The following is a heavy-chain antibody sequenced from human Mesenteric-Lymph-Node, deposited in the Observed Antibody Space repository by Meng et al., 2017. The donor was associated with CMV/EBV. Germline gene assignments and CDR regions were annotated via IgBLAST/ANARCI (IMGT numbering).Heavy chain of an antibody. D-gene: IGHD3-16*01. CDR2: IYHSGSI. Sequence: VSGDSISRSNWWSWVRQPPGKGLEWIGEIYHSGSINYNPSLRSRATISVDKSKNQFSLKLRSVTAADTAVYYCANKNFIHSSATSYRGQGPLVTVSS. CDR1: GDSISRSNW. CDR3: ANKNFIHSSATSY. J-gene: IGHJ4*02. V-gene: IGHV4-4*02.